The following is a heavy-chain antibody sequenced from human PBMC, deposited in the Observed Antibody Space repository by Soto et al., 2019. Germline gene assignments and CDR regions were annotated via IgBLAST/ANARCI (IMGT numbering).Heavy chain of an antibody. J-gene: IGHJ6*02. CDR2: IFPGDSDT. CDR3: ARPRRPYRASAYYYGLDV. V-gene: IGHV5-51*01. Sequence: PGESLKISCNASGFSLNIYWIGWVRQKPGKGLEWMGSIFPGDSDTRYSPSFQGQVIISADRSISTAYLQWRSLKASDTAIYYCARPRRPYRASAYYYGLDVWGQGTTVTVSS. D-gene: IGHD1-26*01. CDR1: GFSLNIYW.